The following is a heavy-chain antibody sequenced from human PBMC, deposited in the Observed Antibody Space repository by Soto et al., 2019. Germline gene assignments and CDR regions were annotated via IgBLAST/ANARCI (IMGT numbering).Heavy chain of an antibody. CDR1: GFTFSSYG. CDR3: AKGDTVGSLDY. J-gene: IGHJ4*02. Sequence: GGSLRLSCAASGFTFSSYGMHWVRQAPGKGLEWVAVISYDGSNKYYADSVKGRFTISRDNSKNTLYLQMNSLRAEDTAVYYCAKGDTVGSLDYCGQGTLVTGS. D-gene: IGHD4-17*01. V-gene: IGHV3-30*18. CDR2: ISYDGSNK.